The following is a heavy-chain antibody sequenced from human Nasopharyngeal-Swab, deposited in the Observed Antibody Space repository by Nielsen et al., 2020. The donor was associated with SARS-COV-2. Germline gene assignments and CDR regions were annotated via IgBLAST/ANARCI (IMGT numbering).Heavy chain of an antibody. CDR3: ARSSDDCSSTSCYEYYYYYMDV. CDR1: GFTFSSFW. Sequence: GSLRLSCTASGFTFSSFWMHWVRQAPGKGLVWVSRINSDGSSTSYADSVKGRFTISRDNAKNTLYLQMNSLRAEDTAVYYCARSSDDCSSTSCYEYYYYYMDVWGKGTTVTVSS. D-gene: IGHD2-2*01. CDR2: INSDGSST. J-gene: IGHJ6*03. V-gene: IGHV3-74*01.